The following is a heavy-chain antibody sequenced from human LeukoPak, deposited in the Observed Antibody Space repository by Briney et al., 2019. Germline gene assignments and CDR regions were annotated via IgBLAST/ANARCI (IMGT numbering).Heavy chain of an antibody. Sequence: GGSLRLSCAASGFTFSTYSMNWVRQAPGKGLEWVSCISSSSRTIYYADSVKGRFTVSRDNSKNTLYLQMNSLRAEDTAVYYCAKRRLGAANPGDFDYWGQGTLVTVSS. D-gene: IGHD2-15*01. CDR1: GFTFSTYS. CDR2: ISSSSRTI. V-gene: IGHV3-48*01. J-gene: IGHJ4*02. CDR3: AKRRLGAANPGDFDY.